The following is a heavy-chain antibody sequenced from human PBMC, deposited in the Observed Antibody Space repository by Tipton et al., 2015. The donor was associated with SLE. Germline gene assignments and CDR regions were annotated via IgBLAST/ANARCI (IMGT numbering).Heavy chain of an antibody. Sequence: SLRLSCAASGFTFSSYWMSWVRQAPGKGLEWVANIKQDGSEKYYVDSVKGRFTISRDNAKNSLYLQMNSLRAEDTAVYYCASGGYGGNPDYWGQGPLVPVSS. CDR2: IKQDGSEK. CDR1: GFTFSSYW. CDR3: ASGGYGGNPDY. V-gene: IGHV3-7*01. J-gene: IGHJ4*02. D-gene: IGHD4-23*01.